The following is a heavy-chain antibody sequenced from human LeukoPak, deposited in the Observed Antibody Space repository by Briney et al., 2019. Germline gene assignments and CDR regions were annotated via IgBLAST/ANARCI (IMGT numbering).Heavy chain of an antibody. CDR1: GYTFTSYG. V-gene: IGHV1-18*01. CDR3: ARGIAVAGPNDY. J-gene: IGHJ4*02. Sequence: ASVKVSCKASGYTFTSYGISWMRQVPGQGLEWMGWISAYNGNTNYAQKLQGRVTMTTDTSTSTAYMELRSLRSDDTAVYYCARGIAVAGPNDYWGQGTLVTVSS. CDR2: ISAYNGNT. D-gene: IGHD6-19*01.